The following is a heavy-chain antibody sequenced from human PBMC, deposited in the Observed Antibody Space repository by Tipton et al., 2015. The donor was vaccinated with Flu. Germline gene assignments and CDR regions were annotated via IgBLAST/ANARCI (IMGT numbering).Heavy chain of an antibody. CDR3: ASFPAKTNAAAGSMWFGP. CDR1: GGSISTGGYY. CDR2: IYYGGNT. V-gene: IGHV4-31*03. D-gene: IGHD6-19*01. Sequence: TLSLTCTVSGGSISTGGYYWIWIPQHPGKGLEWIGHIYYGGNTYYNPSLKSRVTISIQMTRTQFSLKLTSVTAADTAVYYCASFPAKTNAAAGSMWFGPRGQGPLVAVSS. J-gene: IGHJ5*02.